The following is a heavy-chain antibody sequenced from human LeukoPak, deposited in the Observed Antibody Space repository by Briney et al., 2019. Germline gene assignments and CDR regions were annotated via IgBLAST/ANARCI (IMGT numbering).Heavy chain of an antibody. V-gene: IGHV1-3*01. J-gene: IGHJ4*02. CDR1: GYIFTNYA. CDR2: INAGNGHT. Sequence: ASVKVSCKASGYIFTNYAMHWVRRAPGQRLEWMGWINAGNGHTKYSQKFQGRVTMTRNTSISTAYMELSSLRSEDTAVYYCAGGPVNYYGSGSHFDYWGQGTLVTVSS. D-gene: IGHD3-10*01. CDR3: AGGPVNYYGSGSHFDY.